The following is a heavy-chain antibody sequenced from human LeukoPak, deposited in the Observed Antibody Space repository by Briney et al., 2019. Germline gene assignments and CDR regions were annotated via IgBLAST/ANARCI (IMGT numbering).Heavy chain of an antibody. CDR3: ARSPDILTGEKFVY. Sequence: RASVKVSCKASGYTFTGYYMHWVRQAPGQGLEWMGWINPNSGGTNYAQKFQDRVTMTRDTSISTVYMELSRLRSHDTAVYYCARSPDILTGEKFVYWGQGPLVTVSS. CDR2: INPNSGGT. CDR1: GYTFTGYY. D-gene: IGHD3-9*01. J-gene: IGHJ4*02. V-gene: IGHV1-2*02.